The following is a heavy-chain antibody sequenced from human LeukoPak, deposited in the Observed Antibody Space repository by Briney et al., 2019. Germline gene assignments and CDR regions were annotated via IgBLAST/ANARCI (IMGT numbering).Heavy chain of an antibody. CDR3: AKDRRYYDFWSGYYFGDVFDY. D-gene: IGHD3-3*01. V-gene: IGHV3-23*01. CDR1: GFTFSNFA. CDR2: ISGSGIST. Sequence: PGGSLRLSCAASGFTFSNFAMSWVRQAPGKGLEWVSSISGSGISTYYADSLKGRFTISRDNFKNTLFLQLNSLRAEDTAVYYCAKDRRYYDFWSGYYFGDVFDYWGQGTLVTVSS. J-gene: IGHJ4*02.